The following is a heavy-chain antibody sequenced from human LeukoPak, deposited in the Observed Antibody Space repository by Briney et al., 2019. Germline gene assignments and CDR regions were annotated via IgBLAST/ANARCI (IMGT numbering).Heavy chain of an antibody. V-gene: IGHV3-7*03. D-gene: IGHD3-22*01. CDR3: AKDHRYYDSSGYYSY. Sequence: PGGSLRLSCAASGFTFSSYWMSWVRQAPGKGLEWVANIKQDGSEKYYVDSVKGRFTISRDNSKNTLYLQMNSLRAEDTAVYYCAKDHRYYDSSGYYSYWGQGTLVTVSS. CDR2: IKQDGSEK. J-gene: IGHJ4*02. CDR1: GFTFSSYW.